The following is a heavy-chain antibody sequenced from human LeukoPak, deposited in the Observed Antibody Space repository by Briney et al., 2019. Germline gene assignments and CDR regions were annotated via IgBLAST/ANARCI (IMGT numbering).Heavy chain of an antibody. CDR3: AKQQLTEVDANFDY. CDR2: IQNNESRT. J-gene: IGHJ4*02. Sequence: PGGSLRLSCAASGFAFSAYGMHWVRQAPGKGLEWVAYIQNNESRTGYTHSVKGRFTISRDISKRTLYIQMNRLRPEDTAVYYCAKQQLTEVDANFDYWGQGTLVTVSS. D-gene: IGHD1-1*01. V-gene: IGHV3-30*02. CDR1: GFAFSAYG.